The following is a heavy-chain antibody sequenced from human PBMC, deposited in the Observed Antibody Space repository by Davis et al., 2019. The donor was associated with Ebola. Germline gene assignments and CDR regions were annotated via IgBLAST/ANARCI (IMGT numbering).Heavy chain of an antibody. V-gene: IGHV3-30*07. J-gene: IGHJ4*02. CDR2: YGGFNE. Sequence: YGGFNEYCTESVKGRFSISRDNSKNALYLQMNSLRVEDTAVYYCARDRMGRGYDLYYWGQGTLVTVSS. CDR3: ARDRMGRGYDLYY. D-gene: IGHD5-12*01.